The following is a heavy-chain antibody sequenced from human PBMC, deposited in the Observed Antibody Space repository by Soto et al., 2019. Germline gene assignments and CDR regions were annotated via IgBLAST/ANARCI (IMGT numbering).Heavy chain of an antibody. J-gene: IGHJ6*03. Sequence: GGSLRLSCAASGFSFHNYAMAWVRQAPGKGLEWVSAINGNGDTSYYADSVAGRFTISRDNSKNTVYLQMNSLRVEDTALYQCARSTVTRGGETHFYSYMDVWGKGTTVTVSS. CDR3: ARSTVTRGGETHFYSYMDV. CDR1: GFSFHNYA. D-gene: IGHD4-4*01. V-gene: IGHV3-23*01. CDR2: INGNGDTS.